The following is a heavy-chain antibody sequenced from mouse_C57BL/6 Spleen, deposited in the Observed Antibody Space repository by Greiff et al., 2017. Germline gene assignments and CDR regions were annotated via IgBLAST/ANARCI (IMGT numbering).Heavy chain of an antibody. V-gene: IGHV1-64*01. CDR3: ARVYYYGSHWYFDV. CDR1: GYTFTSYW. J-gene: IGHJ1*03. D-gene: IGHD1-1*01. Sequence: VQLQQPGAELVKPGASVKLSCKASGYTFTSYWMHWVKQRPGQGLEWIGMIHPNSGSTNYNEKFKSKATLTVDKSSSTAYMQLSSLTSEDSAVYYCARVYYYGSHWYFDVWGTGTTVTVSS. CDR2: IHPNSGST.